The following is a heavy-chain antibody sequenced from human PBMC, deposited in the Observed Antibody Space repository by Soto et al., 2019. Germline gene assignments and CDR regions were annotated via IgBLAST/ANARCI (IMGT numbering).Heavy chain of an antibody. CDR2: IFYSGRSGST. D-gene: IGHD2-21*02. Sequence: SETLSLTCSVSGGSISSYYWSWIRQPPGKGLEWIGYIFYSGRSGSTNYNPSLKSRVAISVDTSKNQFSLKLRTVTAADTAVYYCARTALGWFDPWGQGTLVTVSS. CDR3: ARTALGWFDP. CDR1: GGSISSYY. V-gene: IGHV4-59*01. J-gene: IGHJ5*02.